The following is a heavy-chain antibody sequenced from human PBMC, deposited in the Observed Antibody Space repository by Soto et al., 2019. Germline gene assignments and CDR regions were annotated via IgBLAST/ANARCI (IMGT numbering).Heavy chain of an antibody. CDR2: IIPVFGTT. CDR3: GRYCSGGSCHTLDYYGMDV. Sequence: SVKVSCKASGGTFRNYGIGWVRQAPGQGLEWMGGIIPVFGTTNYAQKFQGRVTITADESTSTAYIEVSSLRSEDTTMFYCGRYCSGGSCHTLDYYGMDVWGQGTTVTVSS. CDR1: GGTFRNYG. V-gene: IGHV1-69*13. J-gene: IGHJ6*02. D-gene: IGHD2-15*01.